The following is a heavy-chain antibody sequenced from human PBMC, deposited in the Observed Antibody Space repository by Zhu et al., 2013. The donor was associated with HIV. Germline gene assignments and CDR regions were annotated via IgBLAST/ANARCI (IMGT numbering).Heavy chain of an antibody. D-gene: IGHD6-19*01. V-gene: IGHV1-69*01. Sequence: QVQLVQSGAEVKKPGSSVKVSCKASGGTFNTYGISWVRQAPGQGLEWMGAIIPIFATPNYAQKFQGRVTITADESTSTAYMDLSSLRSDDTAVYYCARGAEVACTGGYWYFDLWGLAPWSLSPQ. J-gene: IGHJ2*01. CDR2: IIPIFATP. CDR3: ARGAEVACTGGYWYFDL. CDR1: GGTFNTYG.